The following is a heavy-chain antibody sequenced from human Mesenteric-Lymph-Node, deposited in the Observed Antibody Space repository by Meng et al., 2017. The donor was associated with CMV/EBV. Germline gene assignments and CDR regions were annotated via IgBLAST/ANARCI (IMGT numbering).Heavy chain of an antibody. CDR3: ASGGLVAASLFDF. D-gene: IGHD2-15*01. Sequence: ASVKVSCKASGYTFTSYYMHWVRQAPGKGLEWMGGYHPEDGETVYAQKFQGRVTMTEDTSADTAYMELSSLRSEDTAVYYCASGGLVAASLFDFWGQGTLVTVSS. V-gene: IGHV1-24*01. J-gene: IGHJ4*02. CDR1: GYTFTSYY. CDR2: YHPEDGET.